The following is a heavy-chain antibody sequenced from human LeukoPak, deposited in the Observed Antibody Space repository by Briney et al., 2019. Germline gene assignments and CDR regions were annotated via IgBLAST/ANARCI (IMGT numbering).Heavy chain of an antibody. J-gene: IGHJ4*02. Sequence: PSQTLSLTCAVSGGSISSGGYSWSWIRQLPGKGLEWIGYIYHSGSTYYNPSLKSRVTISVDRSKNQFSLKLSSVTAADTAVYYCARNTYYYGSGSYYLDYWGQGTLVTVSS. V-gene: IGHV4-30-2*01. CDR3: ARNTYYYGSGSYYLDY. D-gene: IGHD3-10*01. CDR2: IYHSGST. CDR1: GGSISSGGYS.